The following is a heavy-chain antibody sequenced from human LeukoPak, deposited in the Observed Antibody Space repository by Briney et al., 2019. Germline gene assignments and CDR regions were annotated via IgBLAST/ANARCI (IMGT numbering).Heavy chain of an antibody. J-gene: IGHJ4*02. CDR3: ARGPNPMVRGVYFDY. D-gene: IGHD3-10*01. CDR1: GGSISSYY. CDR2: IYYSGST. V-gene: IGHV4-59*01. Sequence: PSETLSLTCTVSGGSISSYYWSWMRQPPGKGLEWIGYIYYSGSTNYNPSLNSRVTISVDTSKNQFSLKLSSVTAADAVVYYCARGPNPMVRGVYFDYWGQGTLVTVSS.